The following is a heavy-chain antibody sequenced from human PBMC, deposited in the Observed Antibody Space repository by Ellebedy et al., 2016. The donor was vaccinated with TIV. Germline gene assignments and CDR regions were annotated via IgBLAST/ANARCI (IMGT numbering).Heavy chain of an antibody. CDR3: AKDQTLRFFDWSPGGAFDY. CDR1: GFMFRSYW. V-gene: IGHV3-7*01. Sequence: GGSLRLXXAGSGFMFRSYWMSWIRQAPGKGLEWVGHINQDVSETSYVDSVKGRFTISRDNAKNSVLLQMNSLRAEDTAVYYCAKDQTLRFFDWSPGGAFDYWGQGILVTVSS. J-gene: IGHJ4*02. CDR2: INQDVSET. D-gene: IGHD3-9*01.